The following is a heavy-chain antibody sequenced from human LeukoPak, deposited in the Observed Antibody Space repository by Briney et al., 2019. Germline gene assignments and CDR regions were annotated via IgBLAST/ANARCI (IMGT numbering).Heavy chain of an antibody. CDR2: INHSGST. D-gene: IGHD3-22*01. J-gene: IGHJ6*03. CDR3: ARLNYDSSGYFYYYYYMDV. CDR1: GGSFSGYY. Sequence: SETLSLTCAVYGGSFSGYYWSWIRQPPGKGLEWIGEINHSGSTNYNPSLKSRVTISVDTSKNQFSLKLSSVTAADTAVYYCARLNYDSSGYFYYYYYMDVWGKGTTVTISS. V-gene: IGHV4-34*01.